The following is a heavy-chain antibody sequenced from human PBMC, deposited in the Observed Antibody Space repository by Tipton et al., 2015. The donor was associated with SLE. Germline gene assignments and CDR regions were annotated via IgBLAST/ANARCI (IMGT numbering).Heavy chain of an antibody. D-gene: IGHD5-12*01. J-gene: IGHJ4*02. V-gene: IGHV3-53*04. Sequence: GLVKPSETLSLTCSVSGASISSNYMSWVRQAPGKGLEWVSVIFSGGSTFYADSVKGRFTLSRDHSRNTLYLQMNSLRPEDMAVYYCARDRDGFSGYEYYWGQGTLVTVSS. CDR1: GASISSNY. CDR2: IFSGGST. CDR3: ARDRDGFSGYEYY.